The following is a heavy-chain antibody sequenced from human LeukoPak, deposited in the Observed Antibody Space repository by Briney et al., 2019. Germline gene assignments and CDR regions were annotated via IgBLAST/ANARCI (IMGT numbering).Heavy chain of an antibody. CDR1: GYTFTSYY. CDR3: ARGGIVVVPAVNDAFDI. D-gene: IGHD2-2*01. V-gene: IGHV1-46*01. J-gene: IGHJ3*02. CDR2: INPSGGST. Sequence: ASVKVSCKASGYTFTSYYMHWVRQAPGQGLEWMGIINPSGGSTSYAQKFQGRVTMTRDTSTSTVYMELSSLRSEDTAVYYCARGGIVVVPAVNDAFDIWGQGTMVTASS.